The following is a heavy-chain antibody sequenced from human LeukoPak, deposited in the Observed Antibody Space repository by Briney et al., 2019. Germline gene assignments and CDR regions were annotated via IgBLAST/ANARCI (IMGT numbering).Heavy chain of an antibody. CDR2: ISWNSGSI. CDR3: AKDIGDYGDYFGVFDI. D-gene: IGHD4-17*01. J-gene: IGHJ3*02. V-gene: IGHV3-9*01. Sequence: GRSLRLSCAASGFTFDDYAMHWVRHAPGKGLEWVSGISWNSGSIGYADSVKGRFTISRDNAKNSLYLQMNSLRAEDTALYYCAKDIGDYGDYFGVFDIWGQGTMVTVSS. CDR1: GFTFDDYA.